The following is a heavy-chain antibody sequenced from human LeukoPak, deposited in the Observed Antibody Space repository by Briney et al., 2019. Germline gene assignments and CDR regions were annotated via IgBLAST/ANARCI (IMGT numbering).Heavy chain of an antibody. CDR1: GFTFSTYS. CDR3: ARDKRQICHDY. V-gene: IGHV3-21*01. J-gene: IGHJ4*02. Sequence: GGSLRLSCAASGFTFSTYSMNWVRQAPGKGLEWVSSISSSSSYIYYADSVKGRFTISRDNAKNSLYLQMNSLRAEDTAVYYCARDKRQICHDYWGQGTLVTVSS. CDR2: ISSSSSYI.